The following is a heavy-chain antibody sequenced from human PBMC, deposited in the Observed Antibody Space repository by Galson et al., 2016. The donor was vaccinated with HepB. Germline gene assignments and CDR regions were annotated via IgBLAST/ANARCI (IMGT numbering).Heavy chain of an antibody. CDR2: ISSGSSII. V-gene: IGHV3-11*05. CDR3: ARVLSGYYQASDY. CDR1: GFTFSDYY. D-gene: IGHD3-22*01. Sequence: SLRLSCAASGFTFSDYYMTWIRQAPGKGLEWVSCISSGSSIINYGDSVQGRITISRDNAKNSLYLQMHSLRADDTAVYYCARVLSGYYQASDYWGQGILVTVSS. J-gene: IGHJ4*02.